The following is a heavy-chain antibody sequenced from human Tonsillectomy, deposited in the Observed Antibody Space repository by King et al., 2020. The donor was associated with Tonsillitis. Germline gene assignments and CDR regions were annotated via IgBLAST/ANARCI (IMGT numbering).Heavy chain of an antibody. V-gene: IGHV4-39*07. J-gene: IGHJ4*02. D-gene: IGHD3-10*01. CDR1: GGSISSSTYY. CDR2: IYYSGST. CDR3: ARTLYYGSGSFAY. Sequence: QLQESGPGLVKPSETLSLTCTVSGGSISSSTYYWGWIRQPPGKGLEWIGSIYYSGSTYYNPSLKSRVTISIDTSKNQFSLKLSSVTAADTAVYYCARTLYYGSGSFAYWGQGTLVTVSS.